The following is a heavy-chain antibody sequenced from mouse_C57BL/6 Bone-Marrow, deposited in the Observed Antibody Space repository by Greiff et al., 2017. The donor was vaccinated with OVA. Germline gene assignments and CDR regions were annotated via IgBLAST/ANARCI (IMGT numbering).Heavy chain of an antibody. CDR1: GFSLTSYG. CDR3: AKITTVVDYYAMDY. D-gene: IGHD1-1*01. J-gene: IGHJ4*01. V-gene: IGHV2-5*01. CDR2: IWRGGST. Sequence: VKVVESGPGLVQPSQSLSITCTVSGFSLTSYGVHWVRQSPGKGLEWLGVIWRGGSTDYNAAFMSRLSITKDNYKSQVFFKMNSLQADDTAIYYCAKITTVVDYYAMDYWGQGTSVTVSS.